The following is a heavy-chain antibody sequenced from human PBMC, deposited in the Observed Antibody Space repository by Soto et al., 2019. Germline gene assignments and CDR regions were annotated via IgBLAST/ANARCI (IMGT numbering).Heavy chain of an antibody. Sequence: GGSLRLSCAASGLTLSDHYIDWVRQAPGKGLEWVGRTKNKANTYTTQYTAAVEGRFTISRDDSKNSLYLQMTSLKTEDTVVYYCARDLVATIAPYYYYYMDVWGKGTTVTVSS. V-gene: IGHV3-72*01. J-gene: IGHJ6*03. D-gene: IGHD5-12*01. CDR1: GLTLSDHY. CDR3: ARDLVATIAPYYYYYMDV. CDR2: TKNKANTYTT.